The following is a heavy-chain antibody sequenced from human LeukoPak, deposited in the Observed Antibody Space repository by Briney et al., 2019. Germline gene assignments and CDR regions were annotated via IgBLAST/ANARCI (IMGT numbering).Heavy chain of an antibody. CDR2: INPNSGGT. D-gene: IGHD1-26*01. Sequence: ASVKVSCKASGYTFTAYYMHWVRQAPGQGLEWMGWINPNSGGTNYAQKFQGRVTMTRDTSISTAYMELSRLRSDDTAVYYCARLLRPANYFDYWGQGTLDTVSS. CDR1: GYTFTAYY. V-gene: IGHV1-2*02. J-gene: IGHJ4*02. CDR3: ARLLRPANYFDY.